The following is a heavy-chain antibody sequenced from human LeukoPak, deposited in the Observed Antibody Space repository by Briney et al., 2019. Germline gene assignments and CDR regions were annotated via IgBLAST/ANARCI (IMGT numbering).Heavy chain of an antibody. V-gene: IGHV1-2*02. CDR2: INPNSGCT. J-gene: IGHJ4*02. CDR1: GYTFTGYY. Sequence: VGSVKVSCRASGYTFTGYYMHWVRQAPGQGLEWMGWINPNSGCTNYAQKFQGRVIMTRDKSISTASMVLRRLRSDATAAKYYSRGAETVYVWECYRLPLDYWGQGTLVTVSS. D-gene: IGHD3-16*02. CDR3: SRGAETVYVWECYRLPLDY.